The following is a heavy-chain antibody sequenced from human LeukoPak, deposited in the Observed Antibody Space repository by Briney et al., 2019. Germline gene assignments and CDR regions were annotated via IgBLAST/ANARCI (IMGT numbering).Heavy chain of an antibody. CDR1: GFTFSTYW. CDR2: IKPDGSEK. Sequence: GGSLRLSCAASGFTFSTYWMTWVRQAPGKGLEWVAIIKPDGSEKYYVDSVKGRFTISRDNAENSLFLQMNGLRPEDTAVFYCARGQYTDGLSYWGQGALVTVSS. J-gene: IGHJ4*02. D-gene: IGHD5-24*01. CDR3: ARGQYTDGLSY. V-gene: IGHV3-7*03.